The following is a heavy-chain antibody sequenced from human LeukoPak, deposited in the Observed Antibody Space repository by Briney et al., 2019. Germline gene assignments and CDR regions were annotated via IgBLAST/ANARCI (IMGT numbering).Heavy chain of an antibody. J-gene: IGHJ4*02. Sequence: GGSLRLSCAASGFPFSSYLMAWVRQAPGKGLEWVAFIRYDGSRTYYTDSVKGRFTISRDNSNNTLYLQMNSLRPEDTAVYFCAKDRSWGMNSAEYWGQGTLVTVSS. D-gene: IGHD7-27*01. CDR1: GFPFSSYL. CDR2: IRYDGSRT. CDR3: AKDRSWGMNSAEY. V-gene: IGHV3-30*02.